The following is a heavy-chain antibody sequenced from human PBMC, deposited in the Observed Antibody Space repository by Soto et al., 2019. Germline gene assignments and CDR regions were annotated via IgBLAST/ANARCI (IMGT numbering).Heavy chain of an antibody. CDR1: GGSVSSGDYY. Sequence: PSETLSLTGTVSGGSVSSGDYYWSWIRQPPGKGLEWIGYIYYSGSTSYNPSLKSRLTISLDPSKNQFSLTLNSVTAADTAVYYCARQAASYASSGFYPDSFDIWDQGTLVTVSS. CDR2: IYYSGST. CDR3: ARQAASYASSGFYPDSFDI. D-gene: IGHD6-25*01. V-gene: IGHV4-30-4*01. J-gene: IGHJ3*02.